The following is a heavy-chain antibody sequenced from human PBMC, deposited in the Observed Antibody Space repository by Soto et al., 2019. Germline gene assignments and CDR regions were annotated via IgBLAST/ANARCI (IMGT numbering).Heavy chain of an antibody. D-gene: IGHD3-16*01. CDR3: ARGFLGFDP. J-gene: IGHJ5*02. V-gene: IGHV4-34*01. CDR1: GGSFSDHY. CDR2: MNHSGST. Sequence: QVQLQQWGAGLLKPSETLSLTCAVYGGSFSDHYWSWIRQPSGKGLGWIGEMNHSGSTNYTPSLKSRVTISIDTSKNQFSLKLSSVTAADTAVYYCARGFLGFDPWGQGTLVTVSS.